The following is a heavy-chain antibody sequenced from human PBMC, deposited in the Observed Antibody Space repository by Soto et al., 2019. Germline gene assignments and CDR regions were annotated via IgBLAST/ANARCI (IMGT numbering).Heavy chain of an antibody. CDR1: GYTFTDYF. CDR3: ARVTLRAGNWFDP. CDR2: INPKSRGT. V-gene: IGHV1-2*02. J-gene: IGHJ5*02. Sequence: QVQLVQSGAEVKKPGASVKVSCKASGYTFTDYFIHWVRQAPGLGFEWMGWINPKSRGTTYAQKFQGRVTMTRDTSNTTAYMELRGLRSDDTAIYYCARVTLRAGNWFDPWGQGTLVTVSS.